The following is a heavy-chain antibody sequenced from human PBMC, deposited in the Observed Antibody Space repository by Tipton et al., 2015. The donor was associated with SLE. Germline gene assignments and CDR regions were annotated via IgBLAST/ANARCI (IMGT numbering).Heavy chain of an antibody. CDR2: INHSGST. Sequence: TLSLTCAVYGGSLSGYYWSWIRQPPGKGLEWIGDINHSGSTNYNPSLKSRVTISVDTSKNQFLLRLSSATAADTAVYYCARAPGLERSYFYYYYMDVWGKGTTVTVSS. V-gene: IGHV4-34*01. D-gene: IGHD1-1*01. CDR3: ARAPGLERSYFYYYYMDV. CDR1: GGSLSGYY. J-gene: IGHJ6*03.